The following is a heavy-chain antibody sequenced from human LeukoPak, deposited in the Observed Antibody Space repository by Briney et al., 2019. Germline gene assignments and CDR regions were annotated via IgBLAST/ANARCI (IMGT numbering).Heavy chain of an antibody. V-gene: IGHV3-7*01. D-gene: IGHD4-17*01. J-gene: IGHJ4*02. Sequence: GGSLRLSCAASGSTFSSYWMSWVRQAPGKGLEWVANIKQDGSEKYYVDSVKGRFTISRDNAKNSLYLQMNSLRAEDTAVYYCARQDYGDYGYFDYWGQGTLVTVSS. CDR3: ARQDYGDYGYFDY. CDR2: IKQDGSEK. CDR1: GSTFSSYW.